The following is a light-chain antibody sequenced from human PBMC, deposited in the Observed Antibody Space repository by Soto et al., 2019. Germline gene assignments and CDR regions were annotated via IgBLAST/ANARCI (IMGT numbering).Light chain of an antibody. Sequence: DLQMTQSPSTLSASVGDRVSITCRASQSIGKWLAWYQQKAGKAPKLLIYDASSLESGVPSRFSGSGSGTEFTLTISSLQPDDFATYYCQQYNSYRTFGQGTKVDIK. V-gene: IGKV1-5*01. CDR1: QSIGKW. J-gene: IGKJ1*01. CDR2: DAS. CDR3: QQYNSYRT.